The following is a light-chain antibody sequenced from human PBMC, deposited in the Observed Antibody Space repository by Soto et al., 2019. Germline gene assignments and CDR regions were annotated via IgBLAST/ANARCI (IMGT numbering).Light chain of an antibody. J-gene: IGLJ2*01. Sequence: QSVLTQPPSASGTPGQRVTISCSGSTPNIGTNYVYWYQQLPGTAPKLLIYRNDQRPSGVPDRFSGCKSGTSASLAISGLRYDEEADYYCGAWDDGRSGFHVFGAGTKLTVL. V-gene: IGLV1-47*01. CDR3: GAWDDGRSGFHV. CDR1: TPNIGTNY. CDR2: RND.